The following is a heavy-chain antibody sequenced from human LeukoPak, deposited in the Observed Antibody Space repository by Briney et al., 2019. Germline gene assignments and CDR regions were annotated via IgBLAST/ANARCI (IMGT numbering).Heavy chain of an antibody. J-gene: IGHJ5*02. CDR2: VFTTGTT. CDR3: ARDRGSSGWSLNWFDP. CDR1: GDSINNGTYY. D-gene: IGHD6-19*01. Sequence: SETLSLTCTVSGDSINNGTYYWTWIRQPAGKGLEWIGRVFTTGTTLYNPSLQSRLTISIETSKNLFSLKLSSVTAADTAVYYCARDRGSSGWSLNWFDPWGQGTLVTVSS. V-gene: IGHV4-61*02.